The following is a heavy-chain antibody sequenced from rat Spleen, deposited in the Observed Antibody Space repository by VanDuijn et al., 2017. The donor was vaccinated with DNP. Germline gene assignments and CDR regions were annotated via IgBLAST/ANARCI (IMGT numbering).Heavy chain of an antibody. CDR2: ISYDGGST. V-gene: IGHV5-20*01. D-gene: IGHD5-1*01. CDR3: TKLGDY. CDR1: GFTFSDYY. Sequence: EVQLVESGGGLVQPGRSLKLSCAASGFTFSDYYMAWVRQAPTQGLEWVVSISYDGGSTYYLDSVKGRFTISRDNAKSSLYLQMDSLRSEDTATYYCTKLGDYWGQGVMVTVSS. J-gene: IGHJ2*01.